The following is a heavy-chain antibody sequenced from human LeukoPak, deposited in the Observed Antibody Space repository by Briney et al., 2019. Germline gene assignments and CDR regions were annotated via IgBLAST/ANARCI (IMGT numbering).Heavy chain of an antibody. J-gene: IGHJ4*02. V-gene: IGHV3-23*01. CDR2: ISGRGGST. D-gene: IGHD4-23*01. CDR1: GFTFSSYD. CDR3: ARAGYYGGNGLDY. Sequence: GSLRLSCAASGFTFSSYDMSWVRQAPGKGLEWVSRISGRGGSTYYAGSVKGRFTISRDNAKNSLYLQMNSLRAEDTAVYCARAGYYGGNGLDYWGQGTLVTVSS.